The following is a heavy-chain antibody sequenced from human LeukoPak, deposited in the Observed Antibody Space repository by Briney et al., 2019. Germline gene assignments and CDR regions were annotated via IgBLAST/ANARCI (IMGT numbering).Heavy chain of an antibody. Sequence: SETLSLNCAVYGGSFSGYYWSWIRQPPGKGLEWIGEINHSGSTNYNPSLKSRVTISVDTSKNQFSLKLSSVTAADTAVYYCARSVPTVLRFLEWLLPAFDIWGQGTMVTVSS. V-gene: IGHV4-34*01. CDR1: GGSFSGYY. CDR3: ARSVPTVLRFLEWLLPAFDI. J-gene: IGHJ3*02. D-gene: IGHD3-3*01. CDR2: INHSGST.